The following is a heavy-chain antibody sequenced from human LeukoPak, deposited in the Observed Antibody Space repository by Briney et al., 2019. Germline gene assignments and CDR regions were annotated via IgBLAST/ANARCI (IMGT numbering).Heavy chain of an antibody. Sequence: ASVKVSCKASGYTFTGYYMHWVRQAPGQGLEWMGWIDPNSGDTNYAQKFQGRVTMTRDTSISTAYMELSRLRSDDTAVYYCARDSYDYGGYGGGGWFDPWGQGTLVTVSS. CDR2: IDPNSGDT. J-gene: IGHJ5*02. V-gene: IGHV1-2*02. D-gene: IGHD4-17*01. CDR3: ARDSYDYGGYGGGGWFDP. CDR1: GYTFTGYY.